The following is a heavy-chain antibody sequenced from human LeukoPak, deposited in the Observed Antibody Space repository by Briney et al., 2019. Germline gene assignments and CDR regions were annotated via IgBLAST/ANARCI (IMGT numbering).Heavy chain of an antibody. CDR2: IYYSGST. CDR3: ARLSPLQQMRNNYYFYALDV. CDR1: GASISNYY. V-gene: IGHV4-59*01. J-gene: IGHJ6*02. D-gene: IGHD1/OR15-1a*01. Sequence: PWETLSLTCTVSGASISNYYWSWIRQPPGKGLEYLGYIYYSGSTDYSPSLKSRVTISVDTSKNQFSLKLTSVTAADTAVYYCARLSPLQQMRNNYYFYALDVWGQGTTVTVSS.